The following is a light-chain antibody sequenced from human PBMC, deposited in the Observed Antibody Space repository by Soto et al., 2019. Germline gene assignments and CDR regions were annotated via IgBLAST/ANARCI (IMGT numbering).Light chain of an antibody. J-gene: IGLJ3*02. CDR2: GNS. CDR1: SSNIGAGYD. V-gene: IGLV1-40*01. Sequence: QSVLTQPPSVSGAPGQRVTIACTGSSSNIGAGYDVHWYQHLPGTAPKLLIYGNSNRPSGVPDRFSGSKSATSASLAITGLQAEDEADYYCQSYDRNLGRVFGGGTKVTVL. CDR3: QSYDRNLGRV.